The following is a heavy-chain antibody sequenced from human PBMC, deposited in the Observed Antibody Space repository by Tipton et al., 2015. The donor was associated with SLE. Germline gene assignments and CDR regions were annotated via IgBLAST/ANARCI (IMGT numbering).Heavy chain of an antibody. CDR2: IHYTGGDT. CDR3: ARGTTTPYYYYGMDV. V-gene: IGHV4-59*11. Sequence: TLSLTCTVSGGSISSHYWSWIRQPPGKGLDWIGYIHYTGGDTNYNPSLKSRVTISVDTSKNHFSLRLSSVTAADTAVYYCARGTTTPYYYYGMDVWGQGTTVTVSS. CDR1: GGSISSHY. D-gene: IGHD4-11*01. J-gene: IGHJ6*02.